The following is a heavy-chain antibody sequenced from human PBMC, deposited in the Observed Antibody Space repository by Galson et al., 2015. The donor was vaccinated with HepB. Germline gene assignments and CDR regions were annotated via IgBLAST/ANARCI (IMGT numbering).Heavy chain of an antibody. CDR3: ARQFYDILTGYSDALDI. Sequence: SETLSLTCAVSGGSISSPTYYWGWVRQSPGKGLEWIGSIYYDGSTQYNPSLESRVTIFEDTSKNQFSLKLTSVTAADTAVYYCARQFYDILTGYSDALDIWGPGTMVIVSS. D-gene: IGHD3-9*01. J-gene: IGHJ3*02. CDR2: IYYDGST. CDR1: GGSISSPTYY. V-gene: IGHV4-39*07.